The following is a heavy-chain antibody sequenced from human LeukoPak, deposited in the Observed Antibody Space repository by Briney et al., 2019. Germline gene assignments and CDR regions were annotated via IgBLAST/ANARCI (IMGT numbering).Heavy chain of an antibody. D-gene: IGHD6-13*01. J-gene: IGHJ4*02. CDR1: GFTFSAYW. Sequence: PGGSLRLSCAASGFTFSAYWIAWVRQAPGKGLERVANIKTGGSEKPYVLSVKGRFTISRDDAKNSLYLEMNSTRAEDTAVYYCGRWGVEAGIDDWGQGTLVTVSS. V-gene: IGHV3-7*01. CDR2: IKTGGSEK. CDR3: GRWGVEAGIDD.